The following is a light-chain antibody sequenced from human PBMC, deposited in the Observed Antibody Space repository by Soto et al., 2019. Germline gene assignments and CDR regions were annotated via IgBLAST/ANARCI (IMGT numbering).Light chain of an antibody. CDR3: SSSTSSSTLGYV. Sequence: QSVLTQPASVSGSPGQSITISCTGTSSDIGSYNYVSWYQQHPGKAPKLLIYDVSNRPSGVSNRFSGSKSGNTASLIISWLQAEDEADYYCSSSTSSSTLGYVFGTGTKVTVL. CDR2: DVS. J-gene: IGLJ1*01. V-gene: IGLV2-14*03. CDR1: SSDIGSYNY.